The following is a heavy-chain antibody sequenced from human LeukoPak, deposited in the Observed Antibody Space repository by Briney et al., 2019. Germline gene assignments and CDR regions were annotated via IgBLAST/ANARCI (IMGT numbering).Heavy chain of an antibody. CDR3: ARDPPRRDGYNYPGY. CDR1: GYTFTSYY. J-gene: IGHJ4*02. CDR2: INPSGGST. Sequence: ASVKASCKASGYTFTSYYMHWLRQAPGQGLEWMGIINPSGGSTSYAQKFQGRVTMTRDTSTSTVYMELSSLRSEDTAVYYCARDPPRRDGYNYPGYWGQGTLVTVSS. D-gene: IGHD5-24*01. V-gene: IGHV1-46*01.